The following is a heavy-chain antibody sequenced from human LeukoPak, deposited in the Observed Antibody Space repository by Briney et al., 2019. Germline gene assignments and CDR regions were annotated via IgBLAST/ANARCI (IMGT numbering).Heavy chain of an antibody. CDR1: GYTLTELS. D-gene: IGHD3-3*01. V-gene: IGHV1-24*01. J-gene: IGHJ6*03. CDR3: ATRTIFGVVGYEYYMDV. Sequence: ASVKVSCKVSGYTLTELSMYWVLQAPGKGLEWMGGFDPEDGETIYAQKFQGRVTMTEDTSTDTAYMELSSLRSEDTAVYYCATRTIFGVVGYEYYMDVWGKGTTVTVSS. CDR2: FDPEDGET.